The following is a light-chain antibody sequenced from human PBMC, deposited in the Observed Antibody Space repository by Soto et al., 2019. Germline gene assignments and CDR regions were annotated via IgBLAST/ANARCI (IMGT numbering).Light chain of an antibody. CDR2: GAS. Sequence: EIVLTQSPGTLSLSPGERATLSCRASQSVSSSYLAWYKQKPVQAPRLLIYGASSRATAIPDRFSGSGSGTDFTLTISRLEPEDFAEYYCRQYGSSPYTFGQGTKLEIK. CDR1: QSVSSSY. CDR3: RQYGSSPYT. V-gene: IGKV3-20*01. J-gene: IGKJ2*01.